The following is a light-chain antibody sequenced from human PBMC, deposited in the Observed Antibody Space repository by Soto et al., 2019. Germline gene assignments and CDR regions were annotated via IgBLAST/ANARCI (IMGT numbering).Light chain of an antibody. CDR3: QQYGSSPLT. CDR2: GAS. J-gene: IGKJ1*01. CDR1: QSVSSNY. V-gene: IGKV3-20*01. Sequence: IVLTQSPCTLSFSPGERATLSCRASQSVSSNYLAWYQQKPGQAPRLLISGASSRATGIPDRFSGSGSGTDFTLTISRLEPEDFAVYYCQQYGSSPLTFGQGTKVDIK.